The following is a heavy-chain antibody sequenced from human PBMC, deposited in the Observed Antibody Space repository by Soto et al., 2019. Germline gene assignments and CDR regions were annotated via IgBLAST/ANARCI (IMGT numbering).Heavy chain of an antibody. CDR2: IIPILGIA. D-gene: IGHD5-12*01. CDR1: GGTFSSYT. CDR3: ASSPGGGYSGSDTMDV. Sequence: QVQLVQSGAEVKKPGSSVKVSCKASGGTFSSYTISWVRQAPGQGLEWMGRIIPILGIANYAQKFQGRVTITADKSTSTAYMELSSLRSEDTAVYYCASSPGGGYSGSDTMDVWGKGTTVTVSS. J-gene: IGHJ6*03. V-gene: IGHV1-69*02.